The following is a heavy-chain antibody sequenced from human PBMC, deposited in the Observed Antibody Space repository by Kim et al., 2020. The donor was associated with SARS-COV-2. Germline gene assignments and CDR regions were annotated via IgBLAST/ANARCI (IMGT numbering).Heavy chain of an antibody. CDR2: IYPGDSDT. D-gene: IGHD6-13*01. V-gene: IGHV5-51*01. CDR3: ARRPVGIAASCDY. J-gene: IGHJ4*02. CDR1: GYSFTSYW. Sequence: GESLKISCKGSGYSFTSYWIGWVRPMPGKGLEWVGIIYPGDSDTRYSPSFQGQVTISDDKSISTAYLQWSGLKASDSAMYYCARRPVGIAASCDYWGQGTLVTVSS.